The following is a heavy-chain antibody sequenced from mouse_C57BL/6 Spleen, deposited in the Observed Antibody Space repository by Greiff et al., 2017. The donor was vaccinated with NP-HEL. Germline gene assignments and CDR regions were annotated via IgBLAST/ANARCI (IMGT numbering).Heavy chain of an antibody. D-gene: IGHD1-1*01. CDR2: ISSGSSTI. Sequence: DVHLVESGGGLVKPGGSLKLSCAASGFTFSDYGMHWVRQAPEKGLEWVAYISSGSSTIYYADTVKGRFTISRDNAKNTLFLQMTSLRSEDTAMYYCARDTTVVPYYAMDYWGQGTSVTVSS. CDR1: GFTFSDYG. CDR3: ARDTTVVPYYAMDY. V-gene: IGHV5-17*01. J-gene: IGHJ4*01.